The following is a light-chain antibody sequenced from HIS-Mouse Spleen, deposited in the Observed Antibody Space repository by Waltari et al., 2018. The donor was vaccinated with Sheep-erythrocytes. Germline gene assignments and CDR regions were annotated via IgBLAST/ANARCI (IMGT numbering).Light chain of an antibody. V-gene: IGLV2-8*01. CDR1: SSDVGSYNY. CDR3: SSYAGSNNWV. J-gene: IGLJ3*02. CDR2: EVS. Sequence: QSALTQPPSASGSPGQSVTISCTGTSSDVGSYNYVSWYQQHPGKAPKPMIYEVSKRPSGAPERFSGSKSGNTASLTVSGLQAEDEADYYCSSYAGSNNWVFGGGTKLTVL.